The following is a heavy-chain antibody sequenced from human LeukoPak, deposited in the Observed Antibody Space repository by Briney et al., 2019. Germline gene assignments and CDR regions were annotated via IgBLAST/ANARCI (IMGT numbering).Heavy chain of an antibody. D-gene: IGHD3-10*01. J-gene: IGHJ4*02. CDR1: GYSFTYYY. V-gene: IGHV1-2*02. Sequence: ASVKVSCKASGYSFTYYYMHWGRQAPGQGLEWMGWINPNSGGTIYAQKFQGRVTMTRDTAISTAYMELSRLRSDDTAVFYCARVTMIRGVYSLDYWGQGTLVPVSS. CDR3: ARVTMIRGVYSLDY. CDR2: INPNSGGT.